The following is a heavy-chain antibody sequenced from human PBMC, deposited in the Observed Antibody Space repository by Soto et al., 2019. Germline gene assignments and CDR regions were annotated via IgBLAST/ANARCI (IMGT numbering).Heavy chain of an antibody. CDR3: ARDSVVVVPAAIFEHYSSGMDV. Sequence: ASVKVSCKASGYTFTSYYMHWVRQAPGQGLEWMGIINPSGGSTSYAQKFQGRVTMTRDTSTSTVYMELSSLRSEDTAVYYCARDSVVVVPAAIFEHYSSGMDVWGKGTTVT. CDR2: INPSGGST. J-gene: IGHJ6*04. CDR1: GYTFTSYY. V-gene: IGHV1-46*01. D-gene: IGHD2-2*01.